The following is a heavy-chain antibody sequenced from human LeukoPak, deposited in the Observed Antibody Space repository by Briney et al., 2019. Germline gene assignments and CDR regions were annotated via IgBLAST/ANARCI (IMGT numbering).Heavy chain of an antibody. CDR3: ARYYYDSSGYYYFDY. D-gene: IGHD3-22*01. Sequence: SETLSLTCTVSGGSISSSSYYRGWIRQPPGKGLEWIGSIYYSGSTYYNPSLKSRVTISVDTSKNQFSLKLSSVTAADTAVYYCARYYYDSSGYYYFDYWGQGTLVTVSS. V-gene: IGHV4-39*01. CDR1: GGSISSSSYY. J-gene: IGHJ4*02. CDR2: IYYSGST.